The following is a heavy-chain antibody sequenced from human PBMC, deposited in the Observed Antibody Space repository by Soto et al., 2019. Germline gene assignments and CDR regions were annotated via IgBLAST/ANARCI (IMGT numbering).Heavy chain of an antibody. CDR2: ISSIGNAT. Sequence: GGSLRLSCAASGFTFRNYAMAWVRQAPGKGLEWVSTISSIGNATYYTDSVKGRFTISRDNAKNSLYLQMNSLTAEDTAVYYCAIEKVGVTSIHVFDIWGQGTMVTVSS. J-gene: IGHJ3*02. D-gene: IGHD1-26*01. CDR1: GFTFRNYA. V-gene: IGHV3-48*01. CDR3: AIEKVGVTSIHVFDI.